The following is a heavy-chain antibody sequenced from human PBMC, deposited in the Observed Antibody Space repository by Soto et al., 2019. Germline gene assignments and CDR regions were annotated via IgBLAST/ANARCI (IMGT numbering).Heavy chain of an antibody. CDR3: AREIVTAGGNNYFDP. D-gene: IGHD2-21*02. Sequence: PSETLSLTCGVSGGTVASSHWWSWVRQSPGRGLEWIGNVYHTGDTNFNPSLQSRVTFSVDKSNNQFSLRLTSVTAADTAVYFCAREIVTAGGNNYFDPWGPATMVTVS. V-gene: IGHV4-4*02. CDR2: VYHTGDT. CDR1: GGTVASSHW. J-gene: IGHJ5*02.